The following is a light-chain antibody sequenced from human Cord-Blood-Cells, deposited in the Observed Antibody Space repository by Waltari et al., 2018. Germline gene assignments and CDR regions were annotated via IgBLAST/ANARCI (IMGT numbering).Light chain of an antibody. CDR1: QSVSSN. J-gene: IGKJ2*01. V-gene: IGKV3-15*01. CDR3: QQYNNWPLYT. CDR2: GAS. Sequence: EIVMTQSSATLSVSQGERATLSCRASQSVSSNLAWYQQKPGQAPRLLIYGASTRATCIPARFSGSGSGTEFTLTISSMQSEDFAVYYCQQYNNWPLYTFGQGTKLEIK.